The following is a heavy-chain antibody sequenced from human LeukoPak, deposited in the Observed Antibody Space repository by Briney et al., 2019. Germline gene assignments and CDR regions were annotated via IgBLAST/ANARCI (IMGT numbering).Heavy chain of an antibody. V-gene: IGHV4-34*01. D-gene: IGHD3-9*01. Sequence: SETLSLTCAVYGGSFSGYYWRWLRQPPGKGLGWIGEINHSGSTNYNPSLKSRGTISVDTSKNQFSLKLSSVTASDTTVYYCARGLGYYDILTGYYYYFDYWGQGTLVTVSS. CDR2: INHSGST. CDR3: ARGLGYYDILTGYYYYFDY. CDR1: GGSFSGYY. J-gene: IGHJ4*02.